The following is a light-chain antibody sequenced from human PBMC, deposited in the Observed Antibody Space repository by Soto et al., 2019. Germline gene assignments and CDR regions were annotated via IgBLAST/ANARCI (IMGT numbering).Light chain of an antibody. J-gene: IGKJ5*01. CDR1: QGISNY. CDR3: QKYSSAPSIT. Sequence: DIQMTQSPSSLSASVGDRVTITCRASQGISNYLAWYQQKPGKVPKLLIYAASTLQSGVPSRFSGSGSGTYFTLTISSLQPEDVATYYCQKYSSAPSITFGQGTRLEIK. V-gene: IGKV1-27*01. CDR2: AAS.